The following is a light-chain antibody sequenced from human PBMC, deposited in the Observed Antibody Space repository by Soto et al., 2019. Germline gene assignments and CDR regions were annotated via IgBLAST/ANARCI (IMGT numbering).Light chain of an antibody. CDR1: QSISSN. CDR3: QHYNDWPPWT. J-gene: IGKJ1*01. CDR2: GAS. Sequence: EIVMTQSPATLSVSPGERATLSCRASQSISSNLAWYQQKPGQAPRLLISGASTRATGIPARFSGSGSGTELTLTISSLQSEDFAVYYCQHYNDWPPWTFGQGTKVEI. V-gene: IGKV3-15*01.